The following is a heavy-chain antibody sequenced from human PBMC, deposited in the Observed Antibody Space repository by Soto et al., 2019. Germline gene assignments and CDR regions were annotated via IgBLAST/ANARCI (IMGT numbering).Heavy chain of an antibody. CDR1: GGTFSSYS. V-gene: IGHV1-69*13. Sequence: GASVKVSCKASGGTFSSYSISWVLQAPGQGLEWMGGIIPIFGTANYAQKFQGRVTITADESTSTAYMELSSLRSEDTAVYYCAREWLRFGRYYYYYGMDVWGQGTTVTVSS. CDR2: IIPIFGTA. CDR3: AREWLRFGRYYYYYGMDV. J-gene: IGHJ6*02. D-gene: IGHD5-12*01.